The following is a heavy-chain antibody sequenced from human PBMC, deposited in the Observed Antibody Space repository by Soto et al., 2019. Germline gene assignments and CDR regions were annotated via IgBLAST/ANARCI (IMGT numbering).Heavy chain of an antibody. CDR1: GYTFTSYG. CDR3: ARVWYCTHGVCYSFDY. CDR2: ISAYNGKK. D-gene: IGHD2-8*01. V-gene: IGHV1-18*04. Sequence: ASVKVSCKASGYTFTSYGISWVRQAPGQGLEWMGWISAYNGKKNYAQKLQGRVTMTTDTSTSTAYMELRSLRSEDTAVYYCARVWYCTHGVCYSFDYWGQGSMLTV. J-gene: IGHJ4*02.